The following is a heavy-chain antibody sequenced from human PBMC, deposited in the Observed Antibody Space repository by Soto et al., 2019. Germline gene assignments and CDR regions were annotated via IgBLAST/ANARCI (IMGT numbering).Heavy chain of an antibody. CDR2: TYYRSKWYN. Sequence: SQTLSLTCAISGDSVSSNSAAWNWIRQSPSRGLEWLGRTYYRSKWYNDYAVSVKSRITINPDTSKNQFSLQLNSVTPEDTAVYYCARDPRDSPGAYYYNYYGLDVWGQGTTVTVSS. V-gene: IGHV6-1*01. D-gene: IGHD2-21*01. CDR1: GDSVSSNSAA. CDR3: ARDPRDSPGAYYYNYYGLDV. J-gene: IGHJ6*02.